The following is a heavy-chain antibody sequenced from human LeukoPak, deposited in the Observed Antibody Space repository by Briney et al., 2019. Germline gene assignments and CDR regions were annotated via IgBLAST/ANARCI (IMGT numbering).Heavy chain of an antibody. Sequence: GGSLRLPCSVSGFTFSTYVMHWVRQAPGKGLEYVSAISSNGDHTYYADSVKGRFTISRDNSKNTLYLQMSSLRPDDTAVYFCVGGTGYWGQGTLVTVSS. J-gene: IGHJ4*02. V-gene: IGHV3-64D*06. CDR1: GFTFSTYV. CDR3: VGGTGY. CDR2: ISSNGDHT.